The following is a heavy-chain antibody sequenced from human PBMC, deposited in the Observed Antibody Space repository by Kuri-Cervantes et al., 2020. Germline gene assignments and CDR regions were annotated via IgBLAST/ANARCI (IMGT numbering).Heavy chain of an antibody. CDR2: ISWNSGRI. CDR1: GFTFDDYG. J-gene: IGHJ5*02. D-gene: IGHD4/OR15-4a*01. V-gene: IGHV3-9*01. CDR3: TTGTIGLEFDP. Sequence: GGSLRLSCAASGFTFDDYGMSWVRQAPGKGLEWVSGISWNSGRIGYADSVKGRFTISRDNTKNSLYLQMNSLKTEDTAVYYCTTGTIGLEFDPWGQGTLVTVSS.